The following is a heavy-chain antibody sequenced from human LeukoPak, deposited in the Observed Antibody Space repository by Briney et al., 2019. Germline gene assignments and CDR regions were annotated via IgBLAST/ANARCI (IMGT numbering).Heavy chain of an antibody. D-gene: IGHD2-8*01. V-gene: IGHV4-31*03. J-gene: IGHJ4*02. Sequence: PSETLSLTCTVSGGSISSGGYYWSWIRQHPGKGLEWIGYIYYSGSTYYNPSLKSRVTISVDTSKNQFSLKLSSVTAAVTAVFYCARDNGEDYDYWGQGTLVTVSS. CDR1: GGSISSGGYY. CDR2: IYYSGST. CDR3: ARDNGEDYDY.